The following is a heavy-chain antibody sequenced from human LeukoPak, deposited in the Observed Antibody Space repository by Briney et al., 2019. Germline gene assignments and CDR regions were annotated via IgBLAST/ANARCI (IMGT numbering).Heavy chain of an antibody. Sequence: SQTLSLTCTVSGGSISSGSYYWSWIRQPAGKGLEWIGRIYTSGSTNYNPSLKSRVTISVDTSKNQFSLKLSSVTAADTAVYYCASTCITIFCPNAFDIWGQGTMVTVSS. D-gene: IGHD3-9*01. J-gene: IGHJ3*02. CDR2: IYTSGST. CDR3: ASTCITIFCPNAFDI. V-gene: IGHV4-61*02. CDR1: GGSISSGSYY.